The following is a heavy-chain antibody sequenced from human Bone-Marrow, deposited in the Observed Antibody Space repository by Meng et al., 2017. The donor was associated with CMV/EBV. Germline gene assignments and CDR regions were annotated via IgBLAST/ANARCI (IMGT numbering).Heavy chain of an antibody. CDR2: IIPIFGTA. D-gene: IGHD3-3*01. V-gene: IGHV1-69*05. CDR3: SRDGTYYDFWSGPPKYYYYGMDV. CDR1: GGTFSSYA. Sequence: SVKVSCKASGGTFSSYAISWVRQAPGQGLEWMGGIIPIFGTANYAQKFQGRVTITTDESTSTAYMELGSLRSEDTAVYYCSRDGTYYDFWSGPPKYYYYGMDVWRQGTTVTVSS. J-gene: IGHJ6*02.